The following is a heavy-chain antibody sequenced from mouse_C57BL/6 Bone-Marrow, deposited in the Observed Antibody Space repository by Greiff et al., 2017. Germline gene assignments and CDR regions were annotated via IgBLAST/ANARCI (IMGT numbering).Heavy chain of an antibody. CDR2: INSDGGST. V-gene: IGHV5-2*01. D-gene: IGHD2-12*01. J-gene: IGHJ1*03. CDR1: EYEFPSHD. Sequence: EVKLMESGGGLVQPGESLKLSCESNEYEFPSHDMSWVRKTPEKRLELVAAINSDGGSTYYPDTMERRFILSRDNAKKTLYLQMISLRSEDTALYYCARLSTTSDWYFDVWGTGTTVTVSS. CDR3: ARLSTTSDWYFDV.